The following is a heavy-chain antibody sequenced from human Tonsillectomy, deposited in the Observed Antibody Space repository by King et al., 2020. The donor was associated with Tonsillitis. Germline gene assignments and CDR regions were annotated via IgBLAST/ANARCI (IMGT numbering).Heavy chain of an antibody. CDR2: VSYSGST. D-gene: IGHD3-3*01. V-gene: IGHV4-39*07. CDR3: ASDFAYDNWFDP. Sequence: QLQESGPGLVKPSETLSLICTVSGGSINSNSYYWGWIRQPPGKGLGWIGSVSYSGSTYYNPSLKSRVTISVDTSKNHFSLKPSSVTAADTAVYYCASDFAYDNWFDPGGQGSLVSVPS. J-gene: IGHJ5*02. CDR1: GGSINSNSYY.